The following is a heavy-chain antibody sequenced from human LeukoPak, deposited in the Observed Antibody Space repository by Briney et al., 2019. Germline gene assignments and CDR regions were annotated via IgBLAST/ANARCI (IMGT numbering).Heavy chain of an antibody. J-gene: IGHJ4*02. CDR3: ARSYDYADGYFDY. V-gene: IGHV3-74*01. CDR2: INSDGGST. D-gene: IGHD4-17*01. CDR1: GFTFSSYW. Sequence: PGGSLRLSCAASGFTFSSYWMHWVRQVPGKGLVWVSRINSDGGSTNYADSVKGRFTISRDNARNTLYLQMNSLRAEDTAVYYCARSYDYADGYFDYWGQGTLVTVSS.